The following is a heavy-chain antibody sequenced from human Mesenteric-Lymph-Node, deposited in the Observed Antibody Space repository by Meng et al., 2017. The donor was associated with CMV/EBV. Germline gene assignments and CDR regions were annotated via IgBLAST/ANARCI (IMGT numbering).Heavy chain of an antibody. CDR2: IHHDGSNK. CDR1: GFTFSTYG. D-gene: IGHD6-19*01. CDR3: AKVVAGYYYGLDV. Sequence: GESLKISCAASGFTFSTYGMHWVRQAPGKGLEWVAFIHHDGSNKYYTDSVKGQFTISRDNSKNTLYLQMNSLRAEDTALYYCAKVVAGYYYGLDVWGQGTTVTVSS. V-gene: IGHV3-30*02. J-gene: IGHJ6*02.